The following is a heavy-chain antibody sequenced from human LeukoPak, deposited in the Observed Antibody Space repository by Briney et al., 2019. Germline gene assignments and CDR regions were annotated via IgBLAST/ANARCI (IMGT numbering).Heavy chain of an antibody. CDR2: IYSGGGTTK. D-gene: IGHD2-2*01. Sequence: GTPLRLSCVASGLTFRNYGFHWVRHAPGKGLEWVAIIYSGGGTTKYYAESLKDRFTITGDDSRDTLYLQMNSLRAEDTAVYYCVVILVPGGVWHFDLWGRGTLVTVSS. J-gene: IGHJ2*01. CDR1: GLTFRNYG. V-gene: IGHV3-33*03. CDR3: VVILVPGGVWHFDL.